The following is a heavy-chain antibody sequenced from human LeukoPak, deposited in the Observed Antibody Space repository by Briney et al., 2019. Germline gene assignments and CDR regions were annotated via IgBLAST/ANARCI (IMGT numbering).Heavy chain of an antibody. J-gene: IGHJ6*03. V-gene: IGHV3-21*01. CDR1: GFTFSRYS. D-gene: IGHD6-19*01. CDR3: ARDAQWLVQEGYYFYMDV. Sequence: GGSLRLSCARSGFTFSRYSMNWFRQAPGKGLERVSSISSSSSYIFYADSVKGRFTISRDNANNSLYLQMSSLRAEDTAVYYCARDAQWLVQEGYYFYMDVWGKGTTVTVSS. CDR2: ISSSSSYI.